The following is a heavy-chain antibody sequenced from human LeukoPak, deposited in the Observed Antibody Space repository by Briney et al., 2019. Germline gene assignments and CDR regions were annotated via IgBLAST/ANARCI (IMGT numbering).Heavy chain of an antibody. CDR3: AKDRSTTWSFDY. V-gene: IGHV3-30*18. CDR2: ISDDGSRE. D-gene: IGHD6-13*01. J-gene: IGHJ4*02. Sequence: PGGSLRLSCAASGFTFSFSGMYWVRQAPGKGLEWLAFISDDGSREYYADSVKGRFTISRDNSKNTLFLQMNSLRTEDTAMYYCAKDRSTTWSFDYWGQGTLVTVSS. CDR1: GFTFSFSG.